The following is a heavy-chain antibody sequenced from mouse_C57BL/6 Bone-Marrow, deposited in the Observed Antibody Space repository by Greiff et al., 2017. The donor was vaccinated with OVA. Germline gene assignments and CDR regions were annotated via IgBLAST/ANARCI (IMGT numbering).Heavy chain of an antibody. CDR3: ARDYYGSSWGFAY. D-gene: IGHD1-1*01. Sequence: QVQLQQSGAELVKPGASVKLSCKASGYTFTSYWMQWVKQRPGQGLEWIGEIDPSDSYTNYNQKFKSKATLTVDKPSSTAYMQLSSLTSEDSAVYYCARDYYGSSWGFAYWGQGTLVTVSA. J-gene: IGHJ3*01. CDR2: IDPSDSYT. CDR1: GYTFTSYW. V-gene: IGHV1-50*01.